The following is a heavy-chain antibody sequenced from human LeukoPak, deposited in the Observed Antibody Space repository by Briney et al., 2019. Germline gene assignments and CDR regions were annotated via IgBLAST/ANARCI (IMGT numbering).Heavy chain of an antibody. V-gene: IGHV7-4-1*02. CDR2: INTNTGNP. CDR1: GYTFTSYA. Sequence: ASVTVSCKASGYTFTSYAMNWVRQAPGQGREWMGWINTNTGNPTYAQGFTGGFVFSLDTSVSTAYLQISSLKAEDTAVYYCARVLRFVTMITVEWGQGTLVTVSS. CDR3: ARVLRFVTMITVE. D-gene: IGHD3-16*01. J-gene: IGHJ4*02.